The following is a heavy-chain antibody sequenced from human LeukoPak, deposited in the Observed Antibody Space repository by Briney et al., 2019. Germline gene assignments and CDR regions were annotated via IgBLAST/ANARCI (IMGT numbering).Heavy chain of an antibody. J-gene: IGHJ4*02. CDR3: ARDVMAVAGTLGFDC. V-gene: IGHV3-30*04. CDR1: GFTFGSFG. D-gene: IGHD6-19*01. CDR2: IAYDGSDE. Sequence: GGSLRLSCVAYGFTFGSFGMHWVRQAPGKGLDRVAVIAYDGSDENYADSVKGRFTISRDNFKNTLYLQMNSLGPEDTAMYYCARDVMAVAGTLGFDCWGQGALVTVSS.